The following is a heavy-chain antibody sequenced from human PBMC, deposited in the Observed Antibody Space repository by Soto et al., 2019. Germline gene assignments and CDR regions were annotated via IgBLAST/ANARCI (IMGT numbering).Heavy chain of an antibody. D-gene: IGHD3-10*01. CDR1: SGCMRSYD. Sequence: PSGSLSLTCTVSSGCMRSYDRSWIRKHPGKGLEWIGYIYYSGSTNYNPSLKSRVTISVDTSKNQFSLKLSSVTAADTAVYYCARAVTTMVRGVISGWFDPWGQGTLVTVSS. CDR3: ARAVTTMVRGVISGWFDP. V-gene: IGHV4-59*01. CDR2: IYYSGST. J-gene: IGHJ5*02.